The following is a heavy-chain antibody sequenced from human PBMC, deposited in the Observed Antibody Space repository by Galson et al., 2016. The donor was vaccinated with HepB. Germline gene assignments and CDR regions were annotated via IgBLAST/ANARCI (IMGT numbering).Heavy chain of an antibody. CDR2: ISWDGRSP. J-gene: IGHJ6*02. CDR3: GKDWGSLWESSGKGMDV. V-gene: IGHV3-43*01. D-gene: IGHD3-10*01. Sequence: SLRLSCAASGFTFDDYTMHWVRQAPGKGLEWVALISWDGRSPDYADSVRGLFTISRDNRQNLLYLQMNDLTSEDTALYYCGKDWGSLWESSGKGMDVWGQGTTVIVSS. CDR1: GFTFDDYT.